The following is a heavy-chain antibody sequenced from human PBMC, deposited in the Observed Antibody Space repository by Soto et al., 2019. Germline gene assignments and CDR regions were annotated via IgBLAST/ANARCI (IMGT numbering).Heavy chain of an antibody. CDR2: IYYSGST. J-gene: IGHJ3*02. CDR3: ARLPTHYDILTGYYKGHAFDI. Sequence: SETLSLTCTVPGGSISSYYWSWIRQPPGKGLEWIGYIYYSGSTNYNPSLKSRVTISVDTSKNQFSLKLSSVTAADTAVYYCARLPTHYDILTGYYKGHAFDIWGQGTMVTVSS. D-gene: IGHD3-9*01. V-gene: IGHV4-59*01. CDR1: GGSISSYY.